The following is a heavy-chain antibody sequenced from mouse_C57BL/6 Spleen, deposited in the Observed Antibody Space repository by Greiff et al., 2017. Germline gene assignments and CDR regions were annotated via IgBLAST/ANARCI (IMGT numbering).Heavy chain of an antibody. CDR2: IYPGDGDT. D-gene: IGHD1-1*01. Sequence: VQLQQSGPELVKPGASVKISCKASGYAFSSSWMNWVKQRPGKGLEWIGRIYPGDGDTNYNGTFKGKATLTADKSSSTAYMQLSSLTSEYSAVYCCARDSGSSSYLDYWGKGTTLTASS. J-gene: IGHJ2*01. CDR3: ARDSGSSSYLDY. V-gene: IGHV1-82*01. CDR1: GYAFSSSW.